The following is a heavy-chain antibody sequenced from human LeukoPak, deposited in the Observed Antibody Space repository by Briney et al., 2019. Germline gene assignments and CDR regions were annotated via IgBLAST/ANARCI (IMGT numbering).Heavy chain of an antibody. CDR1: GGSFINYY. Sequence: PSETLSLTCTVSGGSFINYYWSWIRQPPGKGLEWIGYIYHSGSTNYNPSLKSRVTISVDTSKNQFSLKLTSVTAADTAVYYCARVAGSFALAAFDIWGQGTMVTVSS. CDR3: ARVAGSFALAAFDI. V-gene: IGHV4-59*01. CDR2: IYHSGST. D-gene: IGHD1-26*01. J-gene: IGHJ3*02.